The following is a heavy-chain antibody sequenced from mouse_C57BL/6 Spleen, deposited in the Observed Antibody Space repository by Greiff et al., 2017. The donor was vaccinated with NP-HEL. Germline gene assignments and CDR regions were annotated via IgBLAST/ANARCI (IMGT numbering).Heavy chain of an antibody. CDR2: ISSGGSYT. Sequence: EVKLVESGGDLVKPGGSLKLSCAASGFTFSSYGMSWVRQTPDKRLEWVATISSGGSYTYYPDSVKGRFTISRDNAKNTLYLQMSSLKSEDTAMYYCARELGRDFDYWGQGTTLTVSS. J-gene: IGHJ2*01. CDR1: GFTFSSYG. CDR3: ARELGRDFDY. V-gene: IGHV5-6*01. D-gene: IGHD4-1*01.